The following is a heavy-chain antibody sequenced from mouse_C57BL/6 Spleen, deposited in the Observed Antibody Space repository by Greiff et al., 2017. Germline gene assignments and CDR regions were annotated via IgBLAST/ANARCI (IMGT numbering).Heavy chain of an antibody. J-gene: IGHJ3*01. D-gene: IGHD3-2*02. CDR3: ETEAQATGWFAY. CDR1: GYTFTSYW. V-gene: IGHV1-64*01. CDR2: ILPNSGST. Sequence: QVQLQQPGAELVKPGASVKLSCKASGYTFTSYWMHWVKQRPGQGLEWIGMILPNSGSTNYNEKFKSKATLTVDKSSSTAYMQLSSLTSEDSAVYYCETEAQATGWFAYWGQGTLVTVSA.